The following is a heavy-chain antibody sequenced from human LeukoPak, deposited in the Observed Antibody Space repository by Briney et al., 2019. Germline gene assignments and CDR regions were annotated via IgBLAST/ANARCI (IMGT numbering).Heavy chain of an antibody. Sequence: SETLSLTCTVSGGSISSSSYYWGWIRQPPGRGLEWIGSIYYSGSTYYNPSLKSRVTISVDTSKNQFSLKLSSVTAADTAVYYCARLAYSYDLNWFDPWGQGTLVTVSS. V-gene: IGHV4-39*07. CDR3: ARLAYSYDLNWFDP. CDR2: IYYSGST. D-gene: IGHD5-18*01. CDR1: GGSISSSSYY. J-gene: IGHJ5*02.